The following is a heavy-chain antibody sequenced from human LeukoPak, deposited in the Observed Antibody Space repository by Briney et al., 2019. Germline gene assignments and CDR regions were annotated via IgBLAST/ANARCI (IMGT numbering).Heavy chain of an antibody. V-gene: IGHV5-51*01. D-gene: IGHD5-18*01. Sequence: KSGESLKISCKGSGYSFTSYWIGWVRQMPGKGLEWMGIIYPGDSDTRYSPSFQGQVTISADKSISTAYLQWSSLKASDTAMYYCARHVSFYSYGYQDWFDPWGQGTLVTVSS. J-gene: IGHJ5*02. CDR2: IYPGDSDT. CDR3: ARHVSFYSYGYQDWFDP. CDR1: GYSFTSYW.